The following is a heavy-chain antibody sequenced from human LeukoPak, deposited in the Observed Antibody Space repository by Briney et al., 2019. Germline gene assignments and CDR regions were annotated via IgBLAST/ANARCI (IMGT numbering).Heavy chain of an antibody. CDR1: GFTFSTYT. V-gene: IGHV3-23*01. CDR3: AKEGFDY. CDR2: ISGSGGNT. J-gene: IGHJ4*02. Sequence: GGSLRLSCAASGFTFSTYTMGWVRQAPGKGLEWVSSISGSGGNTYYADYVKGRFTISRDNSKDTLYLQMNNLRAEDTAVYFCAKEGFDYWGQGTLVTVSS.